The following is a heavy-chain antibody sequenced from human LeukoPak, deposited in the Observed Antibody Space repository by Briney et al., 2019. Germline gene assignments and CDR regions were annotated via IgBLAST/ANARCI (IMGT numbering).Heavy chain of an antibody. J-gene: IGHJ4*02. CDR1: GFTFSSYA. D-gene: IGHD3-22*01. V-gene: IGHV3-23*01. CDR3: AGRYYYDSSGYYPFDY. Sequence: GGSLRLSCAASGFTFSSYAMSWVRQAPGKGLEWVSAISGSGGSTYYADSVKGRFTISRDNSKNTLYLQINSLRAEDTAVYYCAGRYYYDSSGYYPFDYWGQGTLVTVSS. CDR2: ISGSGGST.